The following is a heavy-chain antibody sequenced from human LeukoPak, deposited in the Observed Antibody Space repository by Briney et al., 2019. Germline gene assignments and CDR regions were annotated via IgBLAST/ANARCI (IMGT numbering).Heavy chain of an antibody. J-gene: IGHJ4*02. CDR3: ARGGFYCGEDCYVDN. CDR1: GGSFSYYY. V-gene: IGHV4-34*01. CDR2: INHSGST. D-gene: IGHD2-21*02. Sequence: KTSETLSLTCAIYGGSFSYYYWSWIRQPPEKGLEWIGEINHSGSTNYNPSLKSRVTISVDTSKNQFSLKLTSVTAAVTAVYYCARGGFYCGEDCYVDNWGQGTLVTVSS.